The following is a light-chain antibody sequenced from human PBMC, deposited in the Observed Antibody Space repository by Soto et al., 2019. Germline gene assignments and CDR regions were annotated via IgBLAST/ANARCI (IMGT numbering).Light chain of an antibody. V-gene: IGLV1-44*01. J-gene: IGLJ2*01. CDR3: AAWDDSLYGQV. CDR1: SSDIGTNT. CDR2: SNN. Sequence: QSVLTQPPSGSGTPGQRLTISCSGSSSDIGTNTVNWYQQLPGTAPKLLIYSNNQRPSGVPDRFSGSKSGTSASLAISGLQSEDEADYYCAAWDDSLYGQVFGGGTKLTVL.